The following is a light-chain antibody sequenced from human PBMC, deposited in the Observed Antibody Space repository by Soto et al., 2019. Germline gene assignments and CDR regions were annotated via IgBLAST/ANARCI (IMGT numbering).Light chain of an antibody. J-gene: IGLJ1*01. CDR3: SSYTRSGTLI. V-gene: IGLV2-14*01. CDR2: HVI. CDR1: SGDIGDYNY. Sequence: QSALTQPASGSGSPGQSITISCVGTSGDIGDYNYVSWYQQHPGKVPKLILYHVITRPSLVSYRFSGTKSGNPASLTVSVLQAFVDTDYYSSSYTRSGTLIFGTVTKLTVL.